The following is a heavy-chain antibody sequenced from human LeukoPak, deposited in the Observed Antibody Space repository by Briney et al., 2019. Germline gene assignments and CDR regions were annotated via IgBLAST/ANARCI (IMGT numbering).Heavy chain of an antibody. J-gene: IGHJ4*02. V-gene: IGHV1-69*06. CDR1: GGTFISYA. Sequence: ASVKVSCKASGGTFISYAVSWVRQAPGQGLEWMGGIIPIFGTANYAQKFQGRVTITAGKSTSTAYMELSSLRSEDTAVYYCARGLGYCSSTSCRTFDYWGQGTLVTVSS. D-gene: IGHD2-2*01. CDR3: ARGLGYCSSTSCRTFDY. CDR2: IIPIFGTA.